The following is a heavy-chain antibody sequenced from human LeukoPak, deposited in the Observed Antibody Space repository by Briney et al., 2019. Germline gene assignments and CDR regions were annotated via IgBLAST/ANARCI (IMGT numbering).Heavy chain of an antibody. V-gene: IGHV3-53*01. CDR1: GFTVSTNY. CDR2: IYSGGST. Sequence: GGSLRLSCAASGFTVSTNYMSWVRQAPGKGLEWISVIYSGGSTYYADSVKGRFSLSRDNSKNTLYLQMNSLRAEDTAVYYCLGTTDYWGQGPRVPFSS. J-gene: IGHJ4*02. CDR3: LGTTDY. D-gene: IGHD7-27*01.